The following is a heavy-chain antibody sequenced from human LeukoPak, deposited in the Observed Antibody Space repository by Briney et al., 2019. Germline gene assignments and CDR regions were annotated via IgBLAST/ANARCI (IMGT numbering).Heavy chain of an antibody. CDR2: ISSNGGST. V-gene: IGHV3-64*01. Sequence: PGGSLRLSCAASGFTFSSYAMHWVRQAPGKGLEYVSAISSNGGSTYYANSVKGRFTISRDNSKNTLYLQMGSLRAEDMAVYYCARAGTTETAYGMDVWGQGTTVTVSS. J-gene: IGHJ6*02. CDR1: GFTFSSYA. CDR3: ARAGTTETAYGMDV. D-gene: IGHD1-1*01.